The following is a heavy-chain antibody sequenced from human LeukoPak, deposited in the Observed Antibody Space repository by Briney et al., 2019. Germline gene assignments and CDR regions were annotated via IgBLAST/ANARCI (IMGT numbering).Heavy chain of an antibody. D-gene: IGHD1-26*01. CDR2: FYTTGST. CDR3: ARVVVRWEPPGDWFDP. Sequence: SETLSLTCSVSGGSISSYEWSWIRQPAGKGLQWIGRFYTTGSTNYSPSLKSRVTMSVDTSKNQFSLKLSSVTAADTAVYYCARVVVRWEPPGDWFDPWGQGTLVTVSS. J-gene: IGHJ5*02. V-gene: IGHV4-4*07. CDR1: GGSISSYE.